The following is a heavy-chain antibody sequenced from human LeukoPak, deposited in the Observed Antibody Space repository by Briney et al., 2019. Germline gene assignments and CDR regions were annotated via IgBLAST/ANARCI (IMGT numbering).Heavy chain of an antibody. CDR3: ARERIVAHNWFDP. CDR1: GFTFDDYA. D-gene: IGHD6-6*01. CDR2: ISWNSGSI. V-gene: IGHV3-9*01. Sequence: PGGSLRLSCAASGFTFDDYAMHWVRQAPGKGLEWVSGISWNSGSIGYADSVKGRFTISRDNAKNTLYLQMNSLRAEDTAVYYCARERIVAHNWFDPWGQGTLVTVSS. J-gene: IGHJ5*02.